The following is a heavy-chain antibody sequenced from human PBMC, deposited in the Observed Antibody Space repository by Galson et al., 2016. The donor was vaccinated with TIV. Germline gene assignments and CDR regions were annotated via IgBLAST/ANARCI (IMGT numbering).Heavy chain of an antibody. J-gene: IGHJ5*02. V-gene: IGHV1-69*13. CDR2: IVPMFGTT. CDR1: GGSFSSHV. Sequence: SVKVSCKASGGSFSSHVFSWVRQAPGQGLEWMGGIVPMFGTTNYAQKFQGRVTISADESTTTAYLELSSLRSEDTAVYYCARGRGIYDSSGYFLFDHWGQGTRVTFSS. CDR3: ARGRGIYDSSGYFLFDH. D-gene: IGHD3-22*01.